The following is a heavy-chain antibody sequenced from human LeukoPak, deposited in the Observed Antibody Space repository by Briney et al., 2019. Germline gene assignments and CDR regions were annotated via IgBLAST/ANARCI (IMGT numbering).Heavy chain of an antibody. CDR3: ARKAGYYYGSGDY. Sequence: GGTLRLSCAASGFTFSSYGMSWVRQAPGKGLEWVSAISGSGGSTYYADSVKGRFTISRDNSKNTLYLQMNSLRAEDTAVYYCARKAGYYYGSGDYWGQGTLVTVSS. J-gene: IGHJ4*02. CDR1: GFTFSSYG. V-gene: IGHV3-23*01. CDR2: ISGSGGST. D-gene: IGHD3-10*01.